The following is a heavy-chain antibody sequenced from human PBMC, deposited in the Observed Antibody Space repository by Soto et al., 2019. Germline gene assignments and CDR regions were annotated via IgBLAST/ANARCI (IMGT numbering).Heavy chain of an antibody. D-gene: IGHD2-8*01. CDR1: GGAISRDY. CDR3: AKDMVYADYYYYYYMDV. J-gene: IGHJ6*03. V-gene: IGHV4-59*12. Sequence: SETLSLTCTGSGGAISRDYWSWSRQPPGKGLEWIGYIYYSGSTNYNPSLKSRVTISVGTSKNQFSLKLSSVTAADTAVYYCAKDMVYADYYYYYYMDVWGKGTTVTVSS. CDR2: IYYSGST.